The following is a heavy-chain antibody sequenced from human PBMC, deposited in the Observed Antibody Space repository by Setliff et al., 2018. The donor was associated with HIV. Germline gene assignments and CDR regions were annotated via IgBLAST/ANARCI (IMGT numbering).Heavy chain of an antibody. CDR3: ARDGGDTAMVSYYYYCYMDV. CDR2: INAGNGNT. J-gene: IGHJ6*03. Sequence: ASVKVSCKASGYTFTSYAMHWVRQAPGQRLEWMGWINAGNGNTKYSQKFQGRVTITRDTSASTAYMELSSLRSEDTAVYYCARDGGDTAMVSYYYYCYMDVWGKGTTVTVS. D-gene: IGHD5-18*01. CDR1: GYTFTSYA. V-gene: IGHV1-3*01.